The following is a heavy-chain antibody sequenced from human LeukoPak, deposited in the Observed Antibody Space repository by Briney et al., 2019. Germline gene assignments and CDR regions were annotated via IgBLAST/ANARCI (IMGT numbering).Heavy chain of an antibody. V-gene: IGHV4-34*01. Sequence: SETLSLTCAVYGGSFSGYYWSWIRQPPGKGLEWIGEINHSGSTNYNPSLKSRVTISVDTSKNQFSLKLSSVTAADTAVYYCARRGVTYYYGSGRHHYFDYWGQGTLVTVSS. CDR1: GGSFSGYY. D-gene: IGHD3-10*01. CDR3: ARRGVTYYYGSGRHHYFDY. CDR2: INHSGST. J-gene: IGHJ4*02.